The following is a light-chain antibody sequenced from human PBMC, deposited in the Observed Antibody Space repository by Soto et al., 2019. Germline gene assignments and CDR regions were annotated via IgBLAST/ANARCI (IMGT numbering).Light chain of an antibody. V-gene: IGKV4-1*01. CDR1: QNILYTNNKNY. CDR3: QQCYSAPLT. Sequence: DIVMTQSPDSVAVSLGERATINCKSSQNILYTNNKNYLVWYQQKPGQPPKLLISWASTRESGVPDRFSGSGSGTDFTLTISSLQADDVAVYYCQQCYSAPLTFGGGTKVEI. J-gene: IGKJ4*01. CDR2: WAS.